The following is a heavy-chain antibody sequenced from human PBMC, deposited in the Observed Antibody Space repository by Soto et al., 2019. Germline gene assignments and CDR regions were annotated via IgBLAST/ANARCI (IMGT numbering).Heavy chain of an antibody. Sequence: GSLRLSCAAFGFTFSSYAMSWVRQTPGKGLEWVSSISGSGGTAYYADSVKGRFTLSRDNSKNTLYLQMNSLRDEDTALYYCAKGGYYYDTSGPTFEYWGQGTLVTVSS. CDR3: AKGGYYYDTSGPTFEY. V-gene: IGHV3-23*01. D-gene: IGHD3-22*01. CDR2: ISGSGGTA. CDR1: GFTFSSYA. J-gene: IGHJ4*02.